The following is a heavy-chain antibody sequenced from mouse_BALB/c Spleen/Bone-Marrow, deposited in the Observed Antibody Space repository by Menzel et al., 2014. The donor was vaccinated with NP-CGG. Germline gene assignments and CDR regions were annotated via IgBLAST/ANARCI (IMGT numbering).Heavy chain of an antibody. CDR3: AAYYGSSYWAMDY. J-gene: IGHJ4*01. D-gene: IGHD1-1*01. CDR2: IYPGDGDT. CDR1: GYTFTSYW. V-gene: IGHV1-87*01. Sequence: VHLVESGAELARPGASVKLSCKAAGYTFTSYWMQWVKQRPGQGLEWIGAIYPGDGDTRYTQKFKGKAALTADKSSSTAYMQLSSLASEDSAVYYCAAYYGSSYWAMDYWGQGTSVTVSS.